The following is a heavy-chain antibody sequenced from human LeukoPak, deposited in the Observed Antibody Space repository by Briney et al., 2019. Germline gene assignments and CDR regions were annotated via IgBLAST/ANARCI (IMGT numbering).Heavy chain of an antibody. J-gene: IGHJ4*02. CDR2: IYTTGTT. CDR1: GGSTRSYY. Sequence: SETLSLTCDVSGGSTRSYYWGWVRQPAGKGLEWIGRIYTTGTTHFNPSLKSRLTMSIDTSKNQFSLKLTSVSAADTAIYFCARQGYTASYYFLDYWSQGTLVTVSS. V-gene: IGHV4-4*07. D-gene: IGHD1-26*01. CDR3: ARQGYTASYYFLDY.